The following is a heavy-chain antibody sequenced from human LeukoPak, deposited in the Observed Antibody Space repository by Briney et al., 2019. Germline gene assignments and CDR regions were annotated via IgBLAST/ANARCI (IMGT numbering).Heavy chain of an antibody. V-gene: IGHV1-8*01. Sequence: ASVKLSCNASGYTFTSYDINWVRQATGQGLEWMGWMNPNSGNTGYAQKFQGRVTMTRNTSISTAYMELSSLRSEDTAVYYCARGSLLATIIYYYYYMDVWGKGTTVTISS. J-gene: IGHJ6*03. CDR2: MNPNSGNT. CDR3: ARGSLLATIIYYYYYMDV. CDR1: GYTFTSYD. D-gene: IGHD5-12*01.